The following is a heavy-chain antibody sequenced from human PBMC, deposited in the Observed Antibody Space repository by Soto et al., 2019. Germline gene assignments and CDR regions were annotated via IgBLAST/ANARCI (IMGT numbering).Heavy chain of an antibody. CDR1: GFTFSSYG. Sequence: QVQLVESGGGVVQPGRSLRLSCAASGFTFSSYGMHWVRQAPGKGLEWVAVISYDGSNKYYADSVKGRFTISRDNSKNTLYLQMNSLRAEDTAVYYCAKDIVVVPAADRYYYYGMDVWAKGPRSPSP. CDR3: AKDIVVVPAADRYYYYGMDV. D-gene: IGHD2-2*01. J-gene: IGHJ6*02. CDR2: ISYDGSNK. V-gene: IGHV3-30*18.